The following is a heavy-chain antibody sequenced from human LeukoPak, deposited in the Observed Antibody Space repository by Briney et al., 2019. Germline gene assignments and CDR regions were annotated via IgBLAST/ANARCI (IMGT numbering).Heavy chain of an antibody. CDR2: FYPEDGET. Sequence: ASVTVSCKVSGYTLTELSMHWVRQAPGKGLEWMGGFYPEDGETIYAQKFQGRVTMTEDTSTDTAYMELSSLRSEDTAVYYCATLEYSSSSLQPEYYYYYMDVWGKGTTVTVSS. J-gene: IGHJ6*03. D-gene: IGHD6-6*01. CDR3: ATLEYSSSSLQPEYYYYYMDV. V-gene: IGHV1-24*01. CDR1: GYTLTELS.